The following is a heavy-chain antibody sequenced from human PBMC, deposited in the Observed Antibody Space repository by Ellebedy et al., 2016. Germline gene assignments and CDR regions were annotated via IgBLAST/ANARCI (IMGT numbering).Heavy chain of an antibody. V-gene: IGHV3-23*01. CDR3: AKDWGYLSDTWYWGYYFDY. CDR2: ISDSGTST. CDR1: GFSFSSYG. D-gene: IGHD2-8*02. Sequence: GGSLRLSCAASGFSFSSYGMSWVRQAPGKGLEWVSAISDSGTSTNYADSVKGRFTISRDNSENTLYLQMNSLRAEGTAVYSCAKDWGYLSDTWYWGYYFDYWGQGTLVTVSS. J-gene: IGHJ4*02.